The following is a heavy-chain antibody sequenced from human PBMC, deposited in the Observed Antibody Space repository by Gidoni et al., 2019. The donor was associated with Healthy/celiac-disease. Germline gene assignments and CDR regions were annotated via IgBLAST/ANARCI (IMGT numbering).Heavy chain of an antibody. V-gene: IGHV1-69*04. J-gene: IGHJ6*02. Sequence: QVQLVQSGAEVKKPGSSVKVSCKASGGTFSSYAISCVRQAPGQGLEWMGRIIPILGIANYAQKFQGRVTITADKSTSTAYMELSSLRSEDTAVYYCARDSAGKRAYYYYGMDVWGQGTTVTVSS. D-gene: IGHD6-13*01. CDR1: GGTFSSYA. CDR3: ARDSAGKRAYYYYGMDV. CDR2: IIPILGIA.